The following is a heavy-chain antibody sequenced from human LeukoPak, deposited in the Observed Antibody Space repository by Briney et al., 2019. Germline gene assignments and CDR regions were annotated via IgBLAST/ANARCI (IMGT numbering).Heavy chain of an antibody. J-gene: IGHJ4*02. CDR1: GGSISSGGYY. D-gene: IGHD2-2*01. Sequence: ASETLSLTCTVSGGSISSGGYYWSWIRQPPGKGLEWIAYISAAGTTFYNPSLKSRVTISLDRSKNQFSLNLTSITAADTAVYYCAGQNVPTPHDYWGQGTQVTVSS. CDR2: ISAAGTT. V-gene: IGHV4-30-2*01. CDR3: AGQNVPTPHDY.